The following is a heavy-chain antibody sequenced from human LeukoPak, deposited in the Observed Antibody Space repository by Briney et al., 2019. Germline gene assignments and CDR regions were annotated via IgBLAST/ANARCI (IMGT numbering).Heavy chain of an antibody. CDR1: GFTFSSNW. CDR2: IKPGGSAQ. D-gene: IGHD3-10*01. J-gene: IGHJ4*02. CDR3: AKGSYGSGSYSSFDY. V-gene: IGHV3-7*01. Sequence: GGSLRLSCATSGFTFSSNWMSWVRHVPGRGLDWVANIKPGGSAQYYAASVKGRFTVSRDNAKNSLYLQMNSLRVEDTAVYYCAKGSYGSGSYSSFDYWGQGTLVTVSS.